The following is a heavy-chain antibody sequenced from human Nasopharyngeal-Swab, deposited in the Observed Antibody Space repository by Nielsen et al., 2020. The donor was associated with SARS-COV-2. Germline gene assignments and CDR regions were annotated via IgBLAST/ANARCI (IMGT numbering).Heavy chain of an antibody. V-gene: IGHV1-2*02. J-gene: IGHJ4*02. CDR1: GYTFTDYY. CDR2: INPHSGGT. D-gene: IGHD5-12*01. CDR3: ARDNLGRDYYFDN. Sequence: ASVKVSCKASGYTFTDYYLHWVRQAPGQGLEWMGWINPHSGGTHYSQKFQGRVTMTRDTSTNTAYMGLSRLTSDDTAVYFCARDNLGRDYYFDNWGQGTLVTVSS.